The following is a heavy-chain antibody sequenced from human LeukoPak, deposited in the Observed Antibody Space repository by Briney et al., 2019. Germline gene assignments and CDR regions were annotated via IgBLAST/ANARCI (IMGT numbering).Heavy chain of an antibody. J-gene: IGHJ1*01. CDR2: IYYSGST. D-gene: IGHD6-19*01. Sequence: SETLSLTCTVSGGSISSYYWSWIRQPPGKGLEWIGSIYYSGSTNYNPSLKSRVTISVDTSKNQFSLKLSSVTAADTAVYYCARLGYSSGWYHFQHWGQGTLVTVSS. CDR3: ARLGYSSGWYHFQH. V-gene: IGHV4-59*08. CDR1: GGSISSYY.